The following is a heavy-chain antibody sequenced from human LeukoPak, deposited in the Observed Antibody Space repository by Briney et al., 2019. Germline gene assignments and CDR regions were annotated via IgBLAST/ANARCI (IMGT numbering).Heavy chain of an antibody. Sequence: SLRLSCAVSGFTVYTDSMSWVRQVPGKGLEWVSVIYTGGTTHYADSVKGRFTISRDNSKNTLYLEMNSLRAEDAAVYFCARSPAFYDGAVVKYYFDYWGQGTLVTVSS. CDR3: ARSPAFYDGAVVKYYFDY. V-gene: IGHV3-53*01. CDR2: IYTGGTT. J-gene: IGHJ4*02. CDR1: GFTVYTDS. D-gene: IGHD6-19*01.